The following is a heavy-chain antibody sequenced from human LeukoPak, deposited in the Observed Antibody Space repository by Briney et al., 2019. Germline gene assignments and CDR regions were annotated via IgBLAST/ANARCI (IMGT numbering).Heavy chain of an antibody. V-gene: IGHV1-69*13. CDR1: GGTFSSYA. J-gene: IGHJ5*02. CDR2: IIPIFGTA. CDR3: ARVGDFWSGYPQRNWFDP. D-gene: IGHD3-3*01. Sequence: ASVKVSCKASGGTFSSYAISWVRQAPGQGLEWMEGIIPIFGTANYAQKFQGRVTITADESTSTAYMELSSLRSEDTAVYYCARVGDFWSGYPQRNWFDPWGQGTLVTVSS.